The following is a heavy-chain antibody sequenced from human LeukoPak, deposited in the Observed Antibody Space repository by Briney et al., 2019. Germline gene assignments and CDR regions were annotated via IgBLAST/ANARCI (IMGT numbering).Heavy chain of an antibody. D-gene: IGHD1-26*01. V-gene: IGHV3-23*01. CDR2: ISGSGGRI. J-gene: IGHJ4*02. CDR1: GFTFSSYA. CDR3: AKKLGGNYPFDY. Sequence: GXXLRLSCAAFGFTFSSYAMGWVRQAPGKGLEWVSDISGSGGRIYYADSVKGRFTISRDNSKNTLYLQMNSLRAEDTAVYYCAKKLGGNYPFDYWGQGTLVTVSS.